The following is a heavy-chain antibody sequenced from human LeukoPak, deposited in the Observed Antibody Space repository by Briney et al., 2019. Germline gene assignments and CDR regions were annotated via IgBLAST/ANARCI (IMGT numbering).Heavy chain of an antibody. CDR2: ISGYNGNT. CDR1: GYTFSTYG. J-gene: IGHJ4*02. V-gene: IGHV1-18*01. Sequence: APVKVSCKASGYTFSTYGIAWVRRAPGQGLEWVGWISGYNGNTNYAQKFQGRVTMTTDTTTTTAYMELRSLRSDDTAVYYCARDGYFDYWGQGTLVTVSS. CDR3: ARDGYFDY.